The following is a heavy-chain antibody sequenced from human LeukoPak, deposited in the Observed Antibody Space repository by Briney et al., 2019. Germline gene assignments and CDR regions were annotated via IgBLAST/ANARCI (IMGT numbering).Heavy chain of an antibody. V-gene: IGHV3-23*01. D-gene: IGHD3-9*01. Sequence: GESLKISCKGSGYSFTSYWIGCVRQAPGKGLEWVSAIGGSGDSTYYTDSVTGRFTISRDNSKNTLYLQMNSLRAEDTALYYCAKLPTGYPNWFDPWGQGTLVTVSS. CDR1: GYSFTSYW. CDR3: AKLPTGYPNWFDP. J-gene: IGHJ5*02. CDR2: IGGSGDST.